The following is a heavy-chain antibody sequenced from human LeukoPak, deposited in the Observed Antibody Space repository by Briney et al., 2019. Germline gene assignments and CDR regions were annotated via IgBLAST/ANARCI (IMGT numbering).Heavy chain of an antibody. CDR2: FDPEDGET. J-gene: IGHJ4*02. CDR3: ATGKVTSYYFDY. D-gene: IGHD2-21*02. CDR1: GYTLTELS. Sequence: ASVKVSCKVSGYTLTELSMHWVRQAPGKGLEWMGGFDPEDGETIYAQKFQGRVTMTEDTSTGTAYMELSSLRSEDTAVYYCATGKVTSYYFDYWGQGTLVTVSS. V-gene: IGHV1-24*01.